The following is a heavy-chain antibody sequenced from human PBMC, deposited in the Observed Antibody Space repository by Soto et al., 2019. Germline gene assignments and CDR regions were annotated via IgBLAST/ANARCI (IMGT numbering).Heavy chain of an antibody. D-gene: IGHD6-19*01. CDR2: IYYSGST. Sequence: QVQLQESGPGLVKPSETLSLTCTVSGGSISSYYWSWIRQPPGKGLEWIGYIYYSGSTNYNPSLKLRIHIAVDTSKTQSSLKLRSMTAADTAVYYCARQVGGWAPWYFDYWGQGTLVTVSA. CDR3: ARQVGGWAPWYFDY. J-gene: IGHJ4*02. CDR1: GGSISSYY. V-gene: IGHV4-59*08.